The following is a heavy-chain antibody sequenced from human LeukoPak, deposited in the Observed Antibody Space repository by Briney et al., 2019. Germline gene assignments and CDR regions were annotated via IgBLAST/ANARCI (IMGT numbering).Heavy chain of an antibody. D-gene: IGHD5-18*01. CDR1: GGSFSGYY. CDR2: INHSGST. J-gene: IGHJ4*02. V-gene: IGHV4-34*01. CDR3: ARSLVRYSYGYDY. Sequence: SETLSLTCAVYGGSFSGYYWSWIRQPPGKGLEWIGEINHSGSTNYNPSLKSRVTISVDTSKNQFSLKLSSVTAADTAVYYCARSLVRYSYGYDYWGQGTLVTVSS.